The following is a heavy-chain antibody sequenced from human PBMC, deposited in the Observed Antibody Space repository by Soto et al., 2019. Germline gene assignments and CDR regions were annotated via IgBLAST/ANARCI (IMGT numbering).Heavy chain of an antibody. Sequence: GGSLRLSCAASGFTFSSYAMHWVRQAPGKGLEWVAVISYDGSNKYYADSVKGRFTISRDNSKNTLYLQMNSLRAEDTAVYYCARDDSSGYYYDWFDPWGQGTLVTVSS. J-gene: IGHJ5*02. CDR2: ISYDGSNK. CDR3: ARDDSSGYYYDWFDP. V-gene: IGHV3-30-3*01. D-gene: IGHD3-22*01. CDR1: GFTFSSYA.